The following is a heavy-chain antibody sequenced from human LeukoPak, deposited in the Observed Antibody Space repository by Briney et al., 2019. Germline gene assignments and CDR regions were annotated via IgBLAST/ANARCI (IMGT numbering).Heavy chain of an antibody. V-gene: IGHV1-18*01. D-gene: IGHD7-27*01. CDR2: ISAYNGNT. J-gene: IGHJ6*02. CDR3: ARDPVTLQTGGGFLGMDV. CDR1: GYTFTSYG. Sequence: GASVKVSCKASGYTFTSYGISWVRQAPGQGLEWMGWISAYNGNTNYAQKLQGRVTMTTDTSTSTAYMELRSLRSDDTAVYYCARDPVTLQTGGGFLGMDVWGQGTTVTVSS.